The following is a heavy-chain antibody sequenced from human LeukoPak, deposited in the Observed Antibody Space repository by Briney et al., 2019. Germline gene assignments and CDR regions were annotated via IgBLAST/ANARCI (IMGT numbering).Heavy chain of an antibody. Sequence: GGSLRLSCAASGFTFSSYAMSWVRQAPGKGLEWVSGISGSSSGTFYADSVKGRFIISRDNSKNTLYLQMNSLRAEDTAIYYCATYDTTGSFYSFEYWGQGALVTVSS. V-gene: IGHV3-23*01. J-gene: IGHJ4*02. CDR1: GFTFSSYA. D-gene: IGHD3-22*01. CDR3: ATYDTTGSFYSFEY. CDR2: ISGSSSGT.